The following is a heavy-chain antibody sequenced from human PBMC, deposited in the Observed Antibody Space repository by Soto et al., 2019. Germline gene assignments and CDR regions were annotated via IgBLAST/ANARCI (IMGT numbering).Heavy chain of an antibody. CDR3: ARSRRVWTNSGSYYGYYYYGMAV. Sequence: QVQLQQWGAGLLKPSETLSLTCAVYGGSFSGYYWSWIRQPPGKGLEWIGEINHSGSTNYNPSLKSRVTISVDTSKNQFSLKLSSVTAADTAVYYCARSRRVWTNSGSYYGYYYYGMAVWGQGTTVTVSS. D-gene: IGHD3-10*01. CDR2: INHSGST. J-gene: IGHJ6*02. V-gene: IGHV4-34*01. CDR1: GGSFSGYY.